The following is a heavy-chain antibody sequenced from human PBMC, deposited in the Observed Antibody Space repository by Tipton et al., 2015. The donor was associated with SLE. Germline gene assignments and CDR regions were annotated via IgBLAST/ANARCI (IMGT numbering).Heavy chain of an antibody. CDR2: IRYDGSNK. J-gene: IGHJ4*02. Sequence: SLRLSCAASGFTFSSYGMHWVRQAPGKGLEWVAFIRYDGSNKYYADSVKGRFTISRDNSKNTLYLQMNSLRAEDTAVYYCANVHYGDQYYFDYWGQGTLVTVSS. CDR3: ANVHYGDQYYFDY. CDR1: GFTFSSYG. V-gene: IGHV3-30*02. D-gene: IGHD4-17*01.